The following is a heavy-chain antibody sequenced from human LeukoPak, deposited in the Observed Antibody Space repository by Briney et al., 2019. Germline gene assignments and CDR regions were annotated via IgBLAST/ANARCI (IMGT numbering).Heavy chain of an antibody. CDR3: AELGITMIGGV. Sequence: KPGGSLRLSCAVSGFTFSSYSMNWIRQAPGKGLEWVSCISSSSNYIYYADSVKGRFTISRDNAKNSLYLQMNSLRAEDTAVYYCAELGITMIGGVWGKGTTVTISS. V-gene: IGHV3-21*01. J-gene: IGHJ6*04. CDR2: ISSSSNYI. D-gene: IGHD3-10*02. CDR1: GFTFSSYS.